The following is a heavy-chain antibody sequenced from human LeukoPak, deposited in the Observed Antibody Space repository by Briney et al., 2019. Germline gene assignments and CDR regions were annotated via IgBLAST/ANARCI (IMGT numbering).Heavy chain of an antibody. J-gene: IGHJ4*02. CDR1: GYIFTDYY. V-gene: IGHV1/OR15-1*01. CDR2: INPNSGGT. D-gene: IGHD5-12*01. Sequence: SVQVSCMASGYIFTDYYMDWVGRPPGQEVGGMGRINPNSGGTNKSQKFQGSVTKTRDTPISTADTELSSLRSEDAATYYCARPATRQYFDYWGQGTLVRVSS. CDR3: ARPATRQYFDY.